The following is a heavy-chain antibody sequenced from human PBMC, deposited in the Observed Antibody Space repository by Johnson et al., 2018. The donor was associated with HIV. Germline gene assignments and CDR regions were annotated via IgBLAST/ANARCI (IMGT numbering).Heavy chain of an antibody. CDR3: AIIPAGNSFAV. D-gene: IGHD2-21*01. J-gene: IGHJ3*01. CDR2: ISYDGSNK. CDR1: GFTFSSYA. V-gene: IGHV3-30*04. Sequence: QVQLVESGGGLVKPGRSLRLSCAASGFTFSSYAMHWVRQAPGKGLEWVAVISYDGSNKYYADSVKGRFTISRDNSKNTLYLQMNSLRAEDTAVYYCAIIPAGNSFAVWGQGTMVTVSS.